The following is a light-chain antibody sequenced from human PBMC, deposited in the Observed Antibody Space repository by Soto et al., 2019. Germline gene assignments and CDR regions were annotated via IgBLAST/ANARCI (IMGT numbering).Light chain of an antibody. V-gene: IGLV2-14*01. CDR2: DVS. J-gene: IGLJ2*01. CDR3: SSYTSSSTPHVV. Sequence: QSVLTQPASVSGSPGQSIPISCTGASGDVGAYNYVSWYQHHPGKAPKLIISDVSIRPSGVSDRFSGSKSGNTASLTISGLQAEDEADYYCSSYTSSSTPHVVFGGGTKLTVL. CDR1: SGDVGAYNY.